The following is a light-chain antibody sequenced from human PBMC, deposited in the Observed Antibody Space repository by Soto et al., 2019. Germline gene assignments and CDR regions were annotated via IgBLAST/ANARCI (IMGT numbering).Light chain of an antibody. Sequence: DIQLTQSPSSLSGSVGDRVTITCRASQTIHNYLNWYQQIPGKAPKLLIYAASNLRGGVPSRFSGGGSGTDFTLTISSLQPEDFATYYCQESFSPLYTFGQGTKVDIK. CDR2: AAS. CDR1: QTIHNY. V-gene: IGKV1-39*01. CDR3: QESFSPLYT. J-gene: IGKJ2*01.